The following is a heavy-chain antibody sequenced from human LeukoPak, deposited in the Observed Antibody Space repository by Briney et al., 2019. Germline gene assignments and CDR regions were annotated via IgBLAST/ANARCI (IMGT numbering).Heavy chain of an antibody. D-gene: IGHD1-26*01. CDR3: AREGVGATNSDGTIDY. CDR1: GYTFTSYG. Sequence: ASVKVSCKASGYTFTSYGISWVRQAPGQGLEWMGWISAYNGNTSYAQKLQGRVTMTTDTSTSTAYMELRSLRSDDTAVYYRAREGVGATNSDGTIDYWGQGTLVTVSS. CDR2: ISAYNGNT. V-gene: IGHV1-18*01. J-gene: IGHJ4*02.